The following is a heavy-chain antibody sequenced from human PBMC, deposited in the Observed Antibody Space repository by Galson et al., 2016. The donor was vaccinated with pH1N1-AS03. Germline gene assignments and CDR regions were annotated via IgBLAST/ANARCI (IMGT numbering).Heavy chain of an antibody. V-gene: IGHV2-5*02. CDR3: ARAVYSADFRLSVCFDP. D-gene: IGHD2-21*01. J-gene: IGHJ5*02. CDR1: GFSLSTRGVG. CDR2: LYWDDDE. Sequence: PALVKPTQTLTLTCTFSGFSLSTRGVGVGWLRQPPGKAPEWLALLYWDDDERYSPSLTNRASLTKDTSKNQVILTMTNMDPVDTGTYYCARAVYSADFRLSVCFDPWGQGTLVTVSS.